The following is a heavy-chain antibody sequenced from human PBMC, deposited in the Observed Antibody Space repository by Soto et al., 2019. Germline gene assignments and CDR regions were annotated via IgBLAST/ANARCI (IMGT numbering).Heavy chain of an antibody. CDR1: GYTFSTHA. J-gene: IGHJ6*02. CDR2: INGGTGQT. D-gene: IGHD3-10*01. Sequence: ASVKVYCKASGYTFSTHAMHWVRQVPGQSLEWMGWINGGTGQTKHSHRFQDRVSITRDTSASTAYMELSSLRSEDTAVYYCARGKGREENYYYYGLDIWCQGTTVTVSS. V-gene: IGHV1-3*01. CDR3: ARGKGREENYYYYGLDI.